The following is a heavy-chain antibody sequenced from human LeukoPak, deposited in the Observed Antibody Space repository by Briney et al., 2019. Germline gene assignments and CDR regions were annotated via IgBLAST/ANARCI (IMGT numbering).Heavy chain of an antibody. J-gene: IGHJ4*02. CDR3: AREVATISREYYFDN. V-gene: IGHV4-39*07. Sequence: NPSETLSLTCTVSGGSISSSSYYWGWIRQPPGKGLEWIGSIYYSGSTYYNPSLKSRVTISVDTSKNQFSLKLSSVTAADTAVYYCAREVATISREYYFDNWGQGTLVTVSS. CDR1: GGSISSSSYY. CDR2: IYYSGST. D-gene: IGHD5-12*01.